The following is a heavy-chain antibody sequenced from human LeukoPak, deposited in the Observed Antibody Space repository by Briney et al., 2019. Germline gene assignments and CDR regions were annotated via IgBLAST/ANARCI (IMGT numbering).Heavy chain of an antibody. CDR1: GGSISSYY. D-gene: IGHD3-10*01. J-gene: IGHJ3*02. CDR3: ASLDPELYAFDI. Sequence: SETLSLTGTVSGGSISSYYWSWIRQPPGKGLEWIGYIYYSGSTNYNPSLKSRVTISVDTSKNQFSLKLSSVTAADTAVYYCASLDPELYAFDIWGQGTMVTVSS. V-gene: IGHV4-59*01. CDR2: IYYSGST.